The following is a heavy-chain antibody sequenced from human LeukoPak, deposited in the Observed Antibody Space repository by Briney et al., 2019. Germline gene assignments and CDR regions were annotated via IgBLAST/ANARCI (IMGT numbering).Heavy chain of an antibody. J-gene: IGHJ6*02. CDR3: ARHHYGGKDYYYYYGMDV. Sequence: GESLKISCKGSGYSFTSYWIGWVRQMPGKGLEWMGIIYPGDSDTRYSPSFQGQVTISADKSISTAYLQWSSLKASDTAMYYCARHHYGGKDYYYYYGMDVWGQGTTVTVSS. CDR2: IYPGDSDT. D-gene: IGHD4-23*01. CDR1: GYSFTSYW. V-gene: IGHV5-51*01.